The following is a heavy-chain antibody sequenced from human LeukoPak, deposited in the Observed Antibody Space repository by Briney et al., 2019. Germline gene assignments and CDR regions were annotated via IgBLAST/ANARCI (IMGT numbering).Heavy chain of an antibody. D-gene: IGHD6-19*01. CDR2: IYYSGST. J-gene: IGHJ2*01. V-gene: IGHV4-59*01. CDR3: ARDVPYSSGWYFDL. CDR1: GGSIRSYY. Sequence: SETLSLTCTVSGGSIRSYYWSWIRQPPGKGLEWIAYIYYSGSTNYNPSLKSRVTISVDTSKNQFSLKLSSVTAADTAVYYCARDVPYSSGWYFDLWGRGTLVTVSS.